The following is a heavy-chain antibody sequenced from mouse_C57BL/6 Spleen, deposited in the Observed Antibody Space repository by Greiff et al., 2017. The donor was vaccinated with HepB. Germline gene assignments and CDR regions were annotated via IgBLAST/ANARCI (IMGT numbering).Heavy chain of an antibody. CDR1: GYTFTDYY. CDR2: IYPGSGNT. J-gene: IGHJ1*03. D-gene: IGHD1-1*01. V-gene: IGHV1-76*01. CDR3: ARGSRIYYYGSSFWYFDV. Sequence: QVHVKQSGAELVRPGASVKLSCKASGYTFTDYYINWVKQRPGQGLEWIARIYPGSGNTYYNEKFKGKATLTAEKSSSTAYMQLSSLTSEDSAVYFCARGSRIYYYGSSFWYFDVWGTGTTVTVSS.